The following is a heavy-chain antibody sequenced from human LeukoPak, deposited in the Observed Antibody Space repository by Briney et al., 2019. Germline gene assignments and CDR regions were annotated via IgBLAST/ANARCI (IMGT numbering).Heavy chain of an antibody. CDR2: MYYRGNT. Sequence: SETLSLTCTVSGGSISSITYYWGWIRQPPGKGLEWVGHMYYRGNTFYNPSLKSRATISVDTSKNQFSLKLSSVTAADTAVYYCARDTYGMDVWGQGTTVTVSS. J-gene: IGHJ6*02. CDR3: ARDTYGMDV. V-gene: IGHV4-39*07. CDR1: GGSISSITYY.